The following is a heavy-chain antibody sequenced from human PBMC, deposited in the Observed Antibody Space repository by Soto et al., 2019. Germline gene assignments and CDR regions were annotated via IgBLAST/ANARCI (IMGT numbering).Heavy chain of an antibody. Sequence: PSETLSLTCAVYGGSFSGYYWSWIRQPPGKGLEWIGEINHSGSTNYNPSLKSRVTISVDTSKNQFSLKLSSVTAADTAVYYCAREPRGYSGYVCMDVWGQGTKVTVSS. J-gene: IGHJ6*02. CDR3: AREPRGYSGYVCMDV. CDR2: INHSGST. V-gene: IGHV4-34*01. CDR1: GGSFSGYY. D-gene: IGHD5-12*01.